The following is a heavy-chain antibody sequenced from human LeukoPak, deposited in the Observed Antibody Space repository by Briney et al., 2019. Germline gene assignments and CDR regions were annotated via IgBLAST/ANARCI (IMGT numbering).Heavy chain of an antibody. Sequence: GESLKISCKGSGYSFTSYWIGWVRQMPGKGLEWMGIIYPGDSDTRYSPSFQGQVTISADKSISTAYLQWSSLKASDTAMYYCARGALKAVVPAAITEFDPWGQGTLVTVSS. J-gene: IGHJ5*02. CDR3: ARGALKAVVPAAITEFDP. CDR1: GYSFTSYW. CDR2: IYPGDSDT. V-gene: IGHV5-51*01. D-gene: IGHD2-2*02.